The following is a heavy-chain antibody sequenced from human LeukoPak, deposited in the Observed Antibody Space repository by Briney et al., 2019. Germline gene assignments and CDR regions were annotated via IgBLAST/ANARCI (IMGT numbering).Heavy chain of an antibody. CDR1: GFTFDDYA. V-gene: IGHV3-9*01. D-gene: IGHD3-22*01. CDR2: ISWNSGSI. J-gene: IGHJ4*02. Sequence: GRSLRLSCAASGFTFDDYAMHWVRQAPGKGLEWVSGISWNSGSIGYADSVKGRFTISRDNAKNSLYLQMNSLRAEDTALYYCVKDRRYDSSGYYDYWGQGTLVTVSS. CDR3: VKDRRYDSSGYYDY.